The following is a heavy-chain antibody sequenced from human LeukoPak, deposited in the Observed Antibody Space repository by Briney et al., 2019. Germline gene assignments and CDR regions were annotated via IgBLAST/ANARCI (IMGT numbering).Heavy chain of an antibody. Sequence: GGSLRLSCAASGFTFNTYTMNWVRQAPGKGLEWVSYISGSSGIIDYADSVRGRFTISRDNAKNSLYLQMNSLRAEDTAVYYCARGGFDYWGQGTLVTVSS. D-gene: IGHD3-10*01. CDR2: ISGSSGII. J-gene: IGHJ4*02. CDR1: GFTFNTYT. CDR3: ARGGFDY. V-gene: IGHV3-48*01.